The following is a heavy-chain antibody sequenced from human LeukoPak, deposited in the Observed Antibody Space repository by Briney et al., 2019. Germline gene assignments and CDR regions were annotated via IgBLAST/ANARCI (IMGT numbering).Heavy chain of an antibody. CDR3: ARAVPSRQAIDY. Sequence: GGSLRLSCAASGFTFSSYNMNWVRQAPGKGLEWVSSITSGSSYIYYADSVKGRFTISRDNSKNTLYLQMNSLIPEDTAVYYCARAVPSRQAIDYWGQGTLVTVSS. CDR1: GFTFSSYN. CDR2: ITSGSSYI. V-gene: IGHV3-21*01. J-gene: IGHJ4*02.